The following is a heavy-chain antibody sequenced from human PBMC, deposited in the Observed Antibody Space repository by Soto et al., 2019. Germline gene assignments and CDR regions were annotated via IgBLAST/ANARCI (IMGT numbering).Heavy chain of an antibody. CDR1: GFTFSSYA. Sequence: HPVGSLRLSCAASGFTFSSYAMHWVRQAPGKGLEWVAVISYDGSNKYYADSVKGRFTISRDNSKNTLYLQMNSLRAEDTAVYYCARDYQYEGFLEWLSRYYYYYGMDVWGQGTTVTVSS. J-gene: IGHJ6*02. CDR3: ARDYQYEGFLEWLSRYYYYYGMDV. CDR2: ISYDGSNK. D-gene: IGHD3-3*01. V-gene: IGHV3-30-3*01.